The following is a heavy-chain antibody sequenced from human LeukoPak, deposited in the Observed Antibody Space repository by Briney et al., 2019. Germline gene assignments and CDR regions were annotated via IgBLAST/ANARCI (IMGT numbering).Heavy chain of an antibody. CDR3: ARLPLDIVVVPAAMGHYYHYGMDV. D-gene: IGHD2-2*01. CDR1: GGTFSSYA. CDR2: IIPIFGTA. J-gene: IGHJ6*04. V-gene: IGHV1-69*01. Sequence: GSSVKVSCKASGGTFSSYAISWVRQAPGQGLEWMGGIIPIFGTANYAQKFQGRVTITADESTSTAYMELSSLRSEDTAVYYCARLPLDIVVVPAAMGHYYHYGMDVWGKGTTVTVSS.